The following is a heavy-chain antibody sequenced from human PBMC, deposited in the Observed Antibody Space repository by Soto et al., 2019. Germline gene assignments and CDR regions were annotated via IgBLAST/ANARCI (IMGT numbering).Heavy chain of an antibody. CDR1: GYTFSNYG. D-gene: IGHD3-9*01. Sequence: QVQLVQSGAEVKKPGGSVKISCKASGYTFSNYGISWVRQAPGQGLEWMGWISGYNGNTHYARKLQGRVTMTTDTSTSTAYMELRSLRSDDTAVYYCARDLLTGYYNNWGQGTLVTVSS. CDR3: ARDLLTGYYNN. V-gene: IGHV1-18*01. J-gene: IGHJ4*02. CDR2: ISGYNGNT.